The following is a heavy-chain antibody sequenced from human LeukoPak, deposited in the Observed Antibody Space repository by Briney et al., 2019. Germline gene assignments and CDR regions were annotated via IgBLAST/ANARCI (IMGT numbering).Heavy chain of an antibody. CDR2: IYTSGST. V-gene: IGHV4-4*07. CDR3: AKGIAVAGTYDP. Sequence: SETLSLTCTVSGGSISSYYWSWIRQPAGKGLEWIGRIYTSGSTNYNPSLKSRVTISVDTSKNQFSLKLSSVTAADTAVYYCAKGIAVAGTYDPWGQGTLVTVSS. CDR1: GGSISSYY. D-gene: IGHD6-19*01. J-gene: IGHJ5*02.